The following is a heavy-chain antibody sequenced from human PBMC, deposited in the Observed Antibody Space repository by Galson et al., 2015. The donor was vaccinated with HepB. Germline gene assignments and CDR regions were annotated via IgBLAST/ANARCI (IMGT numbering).Heavy chain of an antibody. J-gene: IGHJ4*02. CDR2: ISSTAAYI. CDR1: GFTFNSYS. CDR3: ASGPDYYDSSASYYRDY. Sequence: SLRLSCAASGFTFNSYSMNWVRQAPGKGLEWLSSISSTAAYIYYADSVKGRFTISRDNAKNSLYLQMNSLRAEDTAVYYCASGPDYYDSSASYYRDYWGQGTLVTVSS. D-gene: IGHD3-22*01. V-gene: IGHV3-21*01.